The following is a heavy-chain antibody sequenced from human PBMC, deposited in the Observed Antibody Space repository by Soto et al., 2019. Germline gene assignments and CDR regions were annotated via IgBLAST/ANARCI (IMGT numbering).Heavy chain of an antibody. Sequence: EVQLVESGGGLVQPGGSLRLSCAASGFTFSSYWMSWVRQAPGKGLEWVANIKQDGSEKYYVDSVKGRFTISRDNAKNSLYRQMNSLRAEDTAVYYCASPGVGATDPFDYWGQGTLVTVSS. D-gene: IGHD1-26*01. CDR2: IKQDGSEK. CDR3: ASPGVGATDPFDY. CDR1: GFTFSSYW. V-gene: IGHV3-7*03. J-gene: IGHJ4*02.